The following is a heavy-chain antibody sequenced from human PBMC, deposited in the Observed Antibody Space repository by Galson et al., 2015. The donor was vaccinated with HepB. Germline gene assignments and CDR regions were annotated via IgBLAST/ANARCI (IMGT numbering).Heavy chain of an antibody. Sequence: LSLTCTVSGGSISSAEYYWTWIRQAPGKALEWIGYINYRGNIYYNSSLRSRLTLSVDTSKNQFSLQLSSVTAADTAVYYCARDLAGKDAFDIWGQGTMLTVSS. J-gene: IGHJ3*02. CDR2: INYRGNI. CDR3: ARDLAGKDAFDI. V-gene: IGHV4-30-4*01. CDR1: GGSISSAEYY.